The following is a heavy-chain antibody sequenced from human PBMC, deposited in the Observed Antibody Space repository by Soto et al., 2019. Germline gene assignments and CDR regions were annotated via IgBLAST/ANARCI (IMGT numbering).Heavy chain of an antibody. CDR3: ARDPYSHYYYYYYMDV. Sequence: PGVSLRLSCAASGFTFSSYGMHWVRQAPGKGLEWVAVIWYDGSNKYYADSVKGRFTISRDNSKNTLYLQMNSLRAEDTAVYYCARDPYSHYYYYYYMDVWGKGTTVTVSS. CDR1: GFTFSSYG. D-gene: IGHD4-4*01. CDR2: IWYDGSNK. J-gene: IGHJ6*03. V-gene: IGHV3-33*01.